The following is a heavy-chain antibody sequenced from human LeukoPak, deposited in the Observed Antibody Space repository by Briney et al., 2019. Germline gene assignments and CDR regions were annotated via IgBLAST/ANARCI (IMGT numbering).Heavy chain of an antibody. CDR3: AREYGSGSYPKTFDY. CDR2: ISYDGSNK. Sequence: GGSLRLSCSGSGFIFSVYGMHWVRQAPGKGLEWVAVISYDGSNKHYADSVKGRFTISRDNSKNTLYLQMNGLRAEDTAVYYCAREYGSGSYPKTFDYWGQGTLVTVSS. V-gene: IGHV3-30*03. CDR1: GFIFSVYG. J-gene: IGHJ4*02. D-gene: IGHD3-10*01.